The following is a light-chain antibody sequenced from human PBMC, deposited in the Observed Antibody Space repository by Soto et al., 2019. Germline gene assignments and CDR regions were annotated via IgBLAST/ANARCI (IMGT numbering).Light chain of an antibody. CDR1: QDITNY. CDR2: DAS. Sequence: DIQMTQSPSSLSASVRDRVTITCQASQDITNYLNWYQQKPGKAPKLLICDASNLEPGVPSRFSGSGSGTDFTSTISSLQPEDIATYYCQQYDNLPFIFGPGTKVDIK. CDR3: QQYDNLPFI. J-gene: IGKJ3*01. V-gene: IGKV1-33*01.